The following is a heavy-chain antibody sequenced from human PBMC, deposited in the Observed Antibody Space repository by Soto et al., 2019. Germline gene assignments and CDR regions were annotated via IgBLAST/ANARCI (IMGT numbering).Heavy chain of an antibody. CDR1: GGIFSSYT. CDR3: NQGTGKAARNNWFDP. D-gene: IGHD6-6*01. J-gene: IGHJ5*02. V-gene: IGHV1-69*02. Sequence: QVQLVQSGAEVKKPGSSVKVSCKASGGIFSSYTISWVRQAPGQGLEWMGRIIPILGIANYAQKFQGRVTITADKSTSTAYMELSSLRSEDTAVYYCNQGTGKAARNNWFDPWGQGTLVTVSS. CDR2: IIPILGIA.